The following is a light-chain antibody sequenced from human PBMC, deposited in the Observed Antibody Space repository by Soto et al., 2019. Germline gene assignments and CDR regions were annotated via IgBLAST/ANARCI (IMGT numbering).Light chain of an antibody. J-gene: IGKJ2*01. Sequence: EIVLTQSPATLSLSPGESATHSCRASQSVSSYLAWYQQKPGQAPRLLIYDASNRATGIPARFSGSGSGTDFTLTISSLEPEDFAVYYCQQRSNWPPTFGQGTKLEIK. CDR3: QQRSNWPPT. V-gene: IGKV3-11*01. CDR2: DAS. CDR1: QSVSSY.